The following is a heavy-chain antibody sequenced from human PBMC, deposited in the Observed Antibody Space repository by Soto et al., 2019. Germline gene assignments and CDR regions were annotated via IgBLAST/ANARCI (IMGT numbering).Heavy chain of an antibody. CDR3: AKELHSSGSNLYYYYGMDV. V-gene: IGHV3-30*18. J-gene: IGHJ6*02. CDR1: GFTFSSYG. CDR2: ISYDGSNK. Sequence: GGSLRLSCAASGFTFSSYGMHWFRQAPGKGMEWVAVISYDGSNKYYADSVKGRFTISRDNSKNTLYLQMNSLRAEDTAVYYCAKELHSSGSNLYYYYGMDVWGQGTTVTVSS. D-gene: IGHD6-19*01.